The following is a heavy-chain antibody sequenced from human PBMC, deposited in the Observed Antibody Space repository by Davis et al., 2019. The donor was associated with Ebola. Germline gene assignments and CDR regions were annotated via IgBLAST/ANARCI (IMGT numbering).Heavy chain of an antibody. J-gene: IGHJ5*02. CDR2: IYPGDSDT. D-gene: IGHD6-13*01. V-gene: IGHV5-51*01. Sequence: GESLKISCKGSGYSFTSYWIGWVRQMPGKGLEWMGIIYPGDSDTRYSPSFQGQVTISADKSISTAYLQWSSLKASDTAMYYCTQQSSIKGNGFDPWGQGTLVTVSS. CDR1: GYSFTSYW. CDR3: TQQSSIKGNGFDP.